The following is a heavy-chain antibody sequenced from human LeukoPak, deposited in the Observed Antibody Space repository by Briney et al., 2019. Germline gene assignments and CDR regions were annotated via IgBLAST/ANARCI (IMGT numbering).Heavy chain of an antibody. J-gene: IGHJ4*02. CDR2: IYYSGST. Sequence: PSETLSLTCTVSGGSISSYYWSWIRQPPGKGLEWIGYIYYSGSTNYNPSLKSRVTISVDTSKNQFSLKLSSVTAADMAVYYCARGSLAAAGTGFDYWGQGTLVTVSS. CDR1: GGSISSYY. D-gene: IGHD6-13*01. CDR3: ARGSLAAAGTGFDY. V-gene: IGHV4-59*01.